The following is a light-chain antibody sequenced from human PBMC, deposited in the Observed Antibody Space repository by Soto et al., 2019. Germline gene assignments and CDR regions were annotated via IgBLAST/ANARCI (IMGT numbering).Light chain of an antibody. CDR1: QNVTAN. CDR3: QQYNTWLWT. J-gene: IGKJ1*01. CDR2: GAS. Sequence: EVVMTQSPATLSVSPGERATLSSRASQNVTANLARYQRKPGQAPRLLIHGASNRATGIPARFSGSGFGTDFILTISSLQSEDFAVYYCQQYNTWLWTFGQGTKVEI. V-gene: IGKV3-15*01.